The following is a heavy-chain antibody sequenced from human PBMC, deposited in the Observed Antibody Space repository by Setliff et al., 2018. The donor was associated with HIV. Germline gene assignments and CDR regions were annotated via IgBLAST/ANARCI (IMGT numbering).Heavy chain of an antibody. V-gene: IGHV3-23*01. Sequence: GESLKISCAASGFGFSGYAMSWVRQAPGKGLQWVSAISGSGDSTYYATSVRGRFTISRDNYETTVYPQMNSLRADDTAVYYCAKRGAASGPYYFDYWGHGTLVTVSS. D-gene: IGHD2-15*01. J-gene: IGHJ4*01. CDR3: AKRGAASGPYYFDY. CDR2: ISGSGDST. CDR1: GFGFSGYA.